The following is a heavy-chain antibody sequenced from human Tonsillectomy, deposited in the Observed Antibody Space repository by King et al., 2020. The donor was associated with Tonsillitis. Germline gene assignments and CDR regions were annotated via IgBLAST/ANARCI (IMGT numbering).Heavy chain of an antibody. CDR2: ISPYIGNT. Sequence: VQLVQSGTEVKKPGASVKVSCKASGYRSDNYAISWVRQAPGEGLEWMGWISPYIGNTKYAQKFQGRVTMTTDKSTSTAFMELRGLRSDDTAVYYCARDHEILELPDEAFDIWGQGTMVIVSS. D-gene: IGHD3-10*01. CDR1: GYRSDNYA. V-gene: IGHV1-18*01. J-gene: IGHJ3*02. CDR3: ARDHEILELPDEAFDI.